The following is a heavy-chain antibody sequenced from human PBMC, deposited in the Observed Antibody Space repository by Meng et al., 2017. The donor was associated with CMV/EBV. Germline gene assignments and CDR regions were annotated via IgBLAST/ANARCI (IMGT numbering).Heavy chain of an antibody. V-gene: IGHV3-20*04. J-gene: IGHJ5*02. Sequence: GGSLRLSCAASGFTFSSYAMSWVRQAPRKGLEWVSGINWNGGSTGYADSVKGRFTISRDNAKNSLYLQMNSLRAEDTALYYCARAVPAAIGKSWFDPWGQGTLVTVSS. CDR1: GFTFSSYA. D-gene: IGHD2-2*01. CDR3: ARAVPAAIGKSWFDP. CDR2: INWNGGST.